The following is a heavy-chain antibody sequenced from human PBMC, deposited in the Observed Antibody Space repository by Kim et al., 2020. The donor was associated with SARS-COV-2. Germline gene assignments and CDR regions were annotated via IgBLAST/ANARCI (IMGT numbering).Heavy chain of an antibody. D-gene: IGHD6-19*01. CDR2: IKQDGNQK. V-gene: IGHV3-7*01. CDR3: ARDGDLYSSGKDAFDI. J-gene: IGHJ3*02. Sequence: GWSLRLSCAASGFTFSSYWMPWVRQAPGKGLEWVANIKQDGNQKYYVDSVKGRFTISRDNAKNSLYLQMNSLRAEDTAVYYCARDGDLYSSGKDAFDIWGQGTMVTVSS. CDR1: GFTFSSYW.